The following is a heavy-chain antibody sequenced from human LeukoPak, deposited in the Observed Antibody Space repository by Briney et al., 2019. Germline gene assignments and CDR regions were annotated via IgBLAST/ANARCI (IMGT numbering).Heavy chain of an antibody. CDR3: ARDRWGLRDY. V-gene: IGHV4-59*12. Sequence: SETLSLTCTVSGGSISSYYWSWIRQPPGKGLEWIGYIYYSGSTYYNPSLKSRVTISVDTSKNQFSLKLSSVTAADTAVYYCARDRWGLRDYWGQGTLVTVSS. CDR2: IYYSGST. D-gene: IGHD5-24*01. CDR1: GGSISSYY. J-gene: IGHJ4*02.